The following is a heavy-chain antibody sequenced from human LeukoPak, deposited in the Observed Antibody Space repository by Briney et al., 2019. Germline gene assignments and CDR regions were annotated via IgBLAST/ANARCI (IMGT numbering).Heavy chain of an antibody. Sequence: PGGSLRLSCAASGFTFSSYWMHWVRQAPGKGLVWVSRINSDGSSTGYADSVKGRFTISRDNAKNTLYLQMNSLRAEDTAVYYCARVYDVNWGGFDYWGQGTLVTVSS. CDR2: INSDGSST. J-gene: IGHJ4*02. CDR1: GFTFSSYW. V-gene: IGHV3-74*01. D-gene: IGHD7-27*01. CDR3: ARVYDVNWGGFDY.